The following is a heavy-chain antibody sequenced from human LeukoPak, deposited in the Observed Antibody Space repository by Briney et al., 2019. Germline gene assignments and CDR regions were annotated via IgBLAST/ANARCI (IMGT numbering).Heavy chain of an antibody. V-gene: IGHV4-61*02. D-gene: IGHD2-21*02. J-gene: IGHJ4*02. CDR2: IYTSGST. CDR3: ARDSDYSGGDCPNDY. CDR1: GGSISSGSYY. Sequence: PSQTLSLTCTVSGGSISSGSYYWSWIRQPAGEGLEWIGRIYTSGSTNYNPSLKSRVTISVDTSKNQFSLKLSSVTAADTAVYYCARDSDYSGGDCPNDYWGQGTLVTVSS.